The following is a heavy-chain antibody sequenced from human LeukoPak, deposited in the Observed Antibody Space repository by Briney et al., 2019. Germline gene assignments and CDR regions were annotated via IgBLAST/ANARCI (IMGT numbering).Heavy chain of an antibody. J-gene: IGHJ4*02. D-gene: IGHD1-26*01. CDR2: IYYSGST. CDR3: ASASGVVGATKLDY. CDR1: GGSISSYY. V-gene: IGHV4-59*01. Sequence: SETLSLTCTVSGGSISSYYWSWIRQPPGKGLEGIGYIYYSGSTNYNPSLKSRVTISVDTSKNQFSLKLSSVTAADTAVYYCASASGVVGATKLDYWGQGTLVTVSS.